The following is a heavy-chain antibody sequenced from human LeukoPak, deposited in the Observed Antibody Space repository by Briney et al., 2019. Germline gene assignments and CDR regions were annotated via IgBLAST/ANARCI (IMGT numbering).Heavy chain of an antibody. Sequence: PGGSLRLSCAASGFTFSSYAMHWVRQAPGKGLEWVAVISYDGSNKYYADSVKGRFTISRDNSKNTLYLQMNSLRAEDTAVYYCARGEDDYVWGSYRPSHYFDYWGQGTLVTVSS. V-gene: IGHV3-30*04. J-gene: IGHJ4*02. CDR1: GFTFSSYA. CDR3: ARGEDDYVWGSYRPSHYFDY. CDR2: ISYDGSNK. D-gene: IGHD3-16*02.